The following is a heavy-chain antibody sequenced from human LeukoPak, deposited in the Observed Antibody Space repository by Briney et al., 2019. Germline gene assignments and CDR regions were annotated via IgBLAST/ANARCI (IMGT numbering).Heavy chain of an antibody. V-gene: IGHV3-30*03. J-gene: IGHJ4*02. Sequence: GRSLRLSCAASGFTFSSYGMHWVRQAPGKGLEWVAVISYDGSNKYYADSVKGRFTISRDNSKNTLYLQMNSLRAEDTAVYYCATTVLYYFDYWGQRTLVTVSS. CDR2: ISYDGSNK. CDR3: ATTVLYYFDY. D-gene: IGHD2/OR15-2a*01. CDR1: GFTFSSYG.